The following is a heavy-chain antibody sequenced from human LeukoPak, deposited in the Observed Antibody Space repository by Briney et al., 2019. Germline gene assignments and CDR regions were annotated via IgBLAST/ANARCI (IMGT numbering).Heavy chain of an antibody. J-gene: IGHJ5*02. CDR3: ARVKYDILTGYFWFDP. CDR2: ISGSGGST. CDR1: GFTFSSYA. Sequence: PGGSLRLSCAASGFTFSSYAMHWVRQAPGKGLEYVSAISGSGGSTYYADSVKGRFTISRDNSKNTLYLQMNSLRSEDTAVYYCARVKYDILTGYFWFDPWGQGTLVTVSS. V-gene: IGHV3-64*04. D-gene: IGHD3-9*01.